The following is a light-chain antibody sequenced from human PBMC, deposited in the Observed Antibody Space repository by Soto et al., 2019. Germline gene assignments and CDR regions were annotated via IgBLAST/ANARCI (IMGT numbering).Light chain of an antibody. CDR1: SNDVGGYNY. CDR3: ISYTTSSTLYV. V-gene: IGLV2-14*01. CDR2: EVS. Sequence: QSALTQPASVSGSPGQSITISCTGTSNDVGGYNYVSWYQQHPGKAPKVMIYEVSNRPSGVSNRFSGSKSGNTASLTISGPQAEDEADYYCISYTTSSTLYVFGTGTKVTVL. J-gene: IGLJ1*01.